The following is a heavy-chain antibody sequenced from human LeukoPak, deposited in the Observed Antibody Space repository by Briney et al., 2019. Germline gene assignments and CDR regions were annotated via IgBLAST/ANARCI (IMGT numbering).Heavy chain of an antibody. J-gene: IGHJ5*02. CDR1: GDSIRTYY. V-gene: IGHV4-59*01. Sequence: SETLSLTCTVSGDSIRTYYWSWIRQPPGKGLEWIGYIYYSGSTNYNPSLKSRVTISVDTSKNQFSLKLSSVTAADTAVYYCARAGRFWSGRGFDPWGQGTLVTVSS. CDR2: IYYSGST. D-gene: IGHD3-3*01. CDR3: ARAGRFWSGRGFDP.